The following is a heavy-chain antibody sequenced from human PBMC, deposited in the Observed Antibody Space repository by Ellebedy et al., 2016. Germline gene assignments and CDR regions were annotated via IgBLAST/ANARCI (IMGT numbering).Heavy chain of an antibody. V-gene: IGHV3-43*01. CDR2: INRYGSIT. CDR3: VKERYGVQFVLGS. D-gene: IGHD6-6*01. J-gene: IGHJ5*02. CDR1: GFNFAGFS. Sequence: GGSLRLSXAASGFNFAGFSMHWARQAPGKGLEWVSLINRYGSITYYADSVKGRFTISRDNSRNSLYPQMNSLRPEDTALYYCVKERYGVQFVLGSWGQGTLVTVAS.